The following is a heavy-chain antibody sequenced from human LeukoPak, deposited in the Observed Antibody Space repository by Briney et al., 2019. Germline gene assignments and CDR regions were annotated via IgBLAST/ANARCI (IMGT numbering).Heavy chain of an antibody. Sequence: SETLSLTCTASGGSISSYYWTWLRQPPGKGLELIGYIYYSGSTNYNPSLKSRVTISVHTSKNQFSLKLSSVSAADTAVYYCARGVISTDAFDIWGQGTMVTVSS. D-gene: IGHD3-10*01. J-gene: IGHJ3*02. CDR2: IYYSGST. CDR1: GGSISSYY. CDR3: ARGVISTDAFDI. V-gene: IGHV4-59*01.